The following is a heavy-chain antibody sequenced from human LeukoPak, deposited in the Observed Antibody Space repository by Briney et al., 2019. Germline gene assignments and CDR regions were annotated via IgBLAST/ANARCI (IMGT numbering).Heavy chain of an antibody. V-gene: IGHV3-23*01. CDR2: ISGRGGST. CDR1: GFTFSSYA. Sequence: GGSLRLSCAASGFTFSSYAMSWVRQAPGKGLEWVSAISGRGGSTYYADSVEGRFTISRDNSKNMLYLQMNSLRVEDAAVYYCAKIIVEPGGWGQGTLVTVSS. D-gene: IGHD2-15*01. J-gene: IGHJ4*02. CDR3: AKIIVEPGG.